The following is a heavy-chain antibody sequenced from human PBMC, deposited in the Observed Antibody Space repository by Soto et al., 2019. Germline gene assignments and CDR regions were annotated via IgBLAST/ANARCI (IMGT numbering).Heavy chain of an antibody. Sequence: QPGGSLRLSCAASGFSFSSYAMHWVRQSPGKGLEWVAIISHDGSNKYYADSVKGRFTISRDNSKNTLNLQMNSLRAEDTAVYFCAREAAAPPEDYYYGMDVWGPGTTVTVSS. J-gene: IGHJ6*02. CDR3: AREAAAPPEDYYYGMDV. D-gene: IGHD6-13*01. CDR2: ISHDGSNK. V-gene: IGHV3-30-3*01. CDR1: GFSFSSYA.